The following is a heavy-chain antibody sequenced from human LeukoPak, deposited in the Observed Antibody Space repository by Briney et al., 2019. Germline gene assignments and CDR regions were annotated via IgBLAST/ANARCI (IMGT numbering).Heavy chain of an antibody. D-gene: IGHD1-14*01. V-gene: IGHV4-39*07. Sequence: PSETLSLTCTVSGGSISSSSYYWGWIRQPPGKGLEWIGSIYYSGSTYYNPSLKSRVTISVDTSKNQFSLKLSSVTAADTAVYYCARVNPWYSDLWGRGTLVTVSS. CDR1: GGSISSSSYY. CDR2: IYYSGST. J-gene: IGHJ2*01. CDR3: ARVNPWYSDL.